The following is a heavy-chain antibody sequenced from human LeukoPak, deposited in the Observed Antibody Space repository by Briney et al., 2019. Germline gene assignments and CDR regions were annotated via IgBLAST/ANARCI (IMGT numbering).Heavy chain of an antibody. V-gene: IGHV4-39*07. J-gene: IGHJ4*02. D-gene: IGHD2/OR15-2a*01. CDR2: IYYSGDT. CDR1: GGSISSSSNY. Sequence: SETLSLTCSVSGGSISSSSNYWGWIRQPPGKGLEWIGSIYYSGDTYYNPSLRSRVTISVDTSKNQFSLKLSSVTAADTAVYYCARRDRMEYFDYWGQGTLVTVSS. CDR3: ARRDRMEYFDY.